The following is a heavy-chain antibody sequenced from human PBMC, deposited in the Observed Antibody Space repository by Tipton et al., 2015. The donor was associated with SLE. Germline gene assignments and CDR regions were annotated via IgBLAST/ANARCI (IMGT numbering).Heavy chain of an antibody. Sequence: VQLVQSGAEVKKPGESLKISCKGSGYSFSNYWIDWVRQVPGKGLEWMGVIFPGDSDTRYSPSFQGQVSISADKPTITAFLQWSSLKASDTAMYYCARRHTLSDSFDIWGQGTMVTVSS. D-gene: IGHD3-22*01. CDR2: IFPGDSDT. CDR1: GYSFSNYW. CDR3: ARRHTLSDSFDI. J-gene: IGHJ3*02. V-gene: IGHV5-51*04.